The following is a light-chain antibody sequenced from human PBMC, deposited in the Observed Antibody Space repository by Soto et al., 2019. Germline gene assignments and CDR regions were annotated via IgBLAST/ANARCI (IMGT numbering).Light chain of an antibody. V-gene: IGKV1-5*01. CDR3: LQYLTYPWT. J-gene: IGKJ1*01. Sequence: DIQMTQSPSTLSAFVGARVTITCRASQRISTWLAWYKQKPGKAPTLLIYDASILKSGVPSTFNGNGSGTEFALTVSSLHPDDFATYYCLQYLTYPWTFGQGTKVDIK. CDR1: QRISTW. CDR2: DAS.